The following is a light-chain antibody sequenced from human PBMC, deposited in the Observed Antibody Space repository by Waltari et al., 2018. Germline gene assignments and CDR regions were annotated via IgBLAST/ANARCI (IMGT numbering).Light chain of an antibody. CDR3: QSYDRSLSGVL. Sequence: QSVLTQPPSVSGAPGQRVTISCTGSSSNIGAPYDVHWYQQLPGTAPKLLIYGNNKRPSGFPGRFSGSKSGTSSSLAITGLQAEDEADYYCQSYDRSLSGVLFGGGTKLTVL. J-gene: IGLJ2*01. CDR2: GNN. V-gene: IGLV1-40*01. CDR1: SSNIGAPYD.